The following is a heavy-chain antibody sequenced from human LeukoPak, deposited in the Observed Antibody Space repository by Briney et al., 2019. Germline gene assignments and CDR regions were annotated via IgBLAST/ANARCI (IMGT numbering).Heavy chain of an antibody. CDR1: GFTFSSYA. CDR3: AREPFENYGMDV. D-gene: IGHD3-16*01. Sequence: PGGSLRLSCAASGFTFSSYAMSWVRQAPGKGLEWVAVIWYDGSNKYYADSVKGRFTISRDNSKNTLYLQMNSLRAEDTAVYYCAREPFENYGMDVWGQGTTVTVSS. V-gene: IGHV3-33*08. J-gene: IGHJ6*02. CDR2: IWYDGSNK.